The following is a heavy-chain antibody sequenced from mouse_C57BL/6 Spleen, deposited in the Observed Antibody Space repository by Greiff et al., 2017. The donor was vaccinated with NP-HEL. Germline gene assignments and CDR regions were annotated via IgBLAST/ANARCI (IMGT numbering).Heavy chain of an antibody. Sequence: QVQLQQSGAELVKPGASVKLSCKASGYTFTSYWMHWVKQRPGQGLEWIGMIHPNSGSTNYNEKFKSKATLTVDKSSSTAYMQLSSLTSEDSAVYYCARDGSSYRWYFDVWGTGTTVTVSS. V-gene: IGHV1-64*01. CDR1: GYTFTSYW. D-gene: IGHD1-1*01. CDR3: ARDGSSYRWYFDV. CDR2: IHPNSGST. J-gene: IGHJ1*03.